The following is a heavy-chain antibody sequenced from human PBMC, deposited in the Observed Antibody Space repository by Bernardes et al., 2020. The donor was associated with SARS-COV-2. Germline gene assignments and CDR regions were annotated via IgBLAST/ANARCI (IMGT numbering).Heavy chain of an antibody. CDR1: GYTFTGYY. D-gene: IGHD2-21*02. CDR3: ARTRTTISTTGIPVDY. Sequence: ASVKVSCKASGYTFTGYYMHWVRQAPGQGLEWMGWINPNSGGTNYAQKFQGRVTMTRDTSITTAYMELSRLGSDDTAIYYCARTRTTISTTGIPVDYWGQGTLDTVSS. J-gene: IGHJ4*02. V-gene: IGHV1-2*02. CDR2: INPNSGGT.